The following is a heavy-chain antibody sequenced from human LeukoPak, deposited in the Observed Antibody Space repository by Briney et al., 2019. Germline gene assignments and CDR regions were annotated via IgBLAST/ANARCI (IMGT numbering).Heavy chain of an antibody. CDR1: GFTFDNYR. J-gene: IGHJ4*02. CDR2: VNADGGNT. Sequence: GGSLRLSCAASGFTFDNYRMSWVRQAPGKGLEWVSTVNADGGNTYYADSVKGRFTVSRDNSKSTLILQMNSLRVEDTALYYCTKRVKYGGTWDHFADWGQGTLVTVSS. CDR3: TKRVKYGGTWDHFAD. D-gene: IGHD1-26*01. V-gene: IGHV3-23*01.